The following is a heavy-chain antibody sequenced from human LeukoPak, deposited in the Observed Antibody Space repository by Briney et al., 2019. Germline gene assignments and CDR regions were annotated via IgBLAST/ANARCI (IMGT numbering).Heavy chain of an antibody. J-gene: IGHJ4*02. CDR3: ASNDF. V-gene: IGHV3-23*01. Sequence: GGSLRLSCAASGFTFSSYWMNWVRQAPGKGLEWVTAVSGSGGSTFYADSVKGRFTISRDNSRNTLYLEMNSLRAEDTAIYYCASNDFWGQGTLVTVSS. CDR2: VSGSGGST. CDR1: GFTFSSYW.